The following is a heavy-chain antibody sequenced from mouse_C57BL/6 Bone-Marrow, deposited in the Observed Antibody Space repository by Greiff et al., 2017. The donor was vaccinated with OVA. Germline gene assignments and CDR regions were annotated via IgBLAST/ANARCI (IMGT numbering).Heavy chain of an antibody. D-gene: IGHD2-14*01. CDR3: ARGYRAY. CDR1: GFTFTSYW. J-gene: IGHJ3*01. V-gene: IGHV1-55*01. CDR2: FYPGSGST. Sequence: QVQLQQPGAELVKPGASVKMSCKASGFTFTSYWITWVIQRPGQGLEWIGDFYPGSGSTNYNEKFKSKATLTVDTSSSTAYMQLSSLTSEDSAVYFCARGYRAYWGQGTLVTVSA.